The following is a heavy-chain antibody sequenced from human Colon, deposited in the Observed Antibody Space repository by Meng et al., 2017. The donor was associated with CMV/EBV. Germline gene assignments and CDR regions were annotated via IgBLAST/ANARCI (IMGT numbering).Heavy chain of an antibody. D-gene: IGHD1-26*01. CDR2: IWPGNSNV. CDR1: GYIFTNYW. CDR3: ARHLGSGSGSSAMMDI. Sequence: GGSLRLSCKGTGYIFTNYWIGWVRQQPGKGLEWMGIIWPGNSNVRSSPSFQGQVTISVDKDINTAYLQWSSLKASDTAMYYCARHLGSGSGSSAMMDIWGQGTMVTVSS. V-gene: IGHV5-51*01. J-gene: IGHJ3*02.